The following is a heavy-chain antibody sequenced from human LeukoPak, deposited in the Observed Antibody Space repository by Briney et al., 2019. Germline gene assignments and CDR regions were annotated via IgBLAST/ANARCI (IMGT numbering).Heavy chain of an antibody. D-gene: IGHD2-21*01. CDR1: GGSISSSSYY. V-gene: IGHV4-39*01. J-gene: IGHJ4*02. CDR3: ARLRRIVVVIAIYYYFDY. CDR2: IYYSGST. Sequence: SETLSLTCTVSGGSISSSSYYWGWIRQPPGKGLEWIGSIYYSGSTYYNPSLKSRVTISVDTSKNQFSLKPSSVTAADTAVYYCARLRRIVVVIAIYYYFDYWGQGTLVTVSS.